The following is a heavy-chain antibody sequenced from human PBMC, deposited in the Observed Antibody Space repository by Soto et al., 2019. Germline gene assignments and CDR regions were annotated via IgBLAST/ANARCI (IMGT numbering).Heavy chain of an antibody. CDR2: IKSKTDGGTT. Sequence: GGSLRLSCAASGFTFSNAWMSWVRQAPGKGLEWVGRIKSKTDGGTTDYAAPVKGRSTISRDDSKNTLYLQMNSLKTEDTAVYYCTTDYWRDYYDSSGYLGYWRQGTLVTVSS. CDR3: TTDYWRDYYDSSGYLGY. CDR1: GFTFSNAW. D-gene: IGHD3-22*01. J-gene: IGHJ4*02. V-gene: IGHV3-15*01.